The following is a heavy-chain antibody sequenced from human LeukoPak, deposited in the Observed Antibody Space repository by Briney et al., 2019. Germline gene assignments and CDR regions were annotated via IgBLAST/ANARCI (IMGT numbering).Heavy chain of an antibody. CDR1: GGSISSSSYY. CDR3: ARVRSSPPWYYYYYYMDV. D-gene: IGHD2-2*01. CDR2: IYYSGST. J-gene: IGHJ6*03. V-gene: IGHV4-39*07. Sequence: SETLSLTCTVSGGSISSSSYYWGWIRQPPGKGLEWIGSIYYSGSTYYNPSLKSRVTISVDTSKNQFSLKLSSVTAADTAVYYCARVRSSPPWYYYYYYMDVWGKGTTVTVSS.